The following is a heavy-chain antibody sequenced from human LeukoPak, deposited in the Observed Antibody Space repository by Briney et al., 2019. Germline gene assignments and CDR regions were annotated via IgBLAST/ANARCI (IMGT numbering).Heavy chain of an antibody. J-gene: IGHJ4*02. D-gene: IGHD3-22*01. CDR1: GGTFSSYA. CDR2: IIPIFGTA. V-gene: IGHV1-69*13. Sequence: GASVKVSCKASGGTFSSYAISWVRQAPGQGLEWMGGIIPIFGTANYAQKFQGRVTITADESTSTACMELSSLRSEDTAVYYCARDQYYYDSSGYYLVYWGQGTLVTVSS. CDR3: ARDQYYYDSSGYYLVY.